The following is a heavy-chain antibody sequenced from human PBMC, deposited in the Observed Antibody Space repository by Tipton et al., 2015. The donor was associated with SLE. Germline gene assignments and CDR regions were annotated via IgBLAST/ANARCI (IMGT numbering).Heavy chain of an antibody. V-gene: IGHV4-38-2*02. D-gene: IGHD2-15*01. CDR1: GGSISSYY. CDR3: ARGSGYCSGGSCYPNWFDP. Sequence: LRLSCTVSGGSISSYYWSWIRQPPGKGLEWIGSIYHSGSTYYNPSLKSRVTISVDTSKNQFSLKLSSVTAADTAVYYCARGSGYCSGGSCYPNWFDPWGQGTLVTVSS. CDR2: IYHSGST. J-gene: IGHJ5*02.